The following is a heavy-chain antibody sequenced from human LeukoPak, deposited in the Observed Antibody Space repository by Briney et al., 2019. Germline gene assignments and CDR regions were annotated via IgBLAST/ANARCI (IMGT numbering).Heavy chain of an antibody. V-gene: IGHV4-59*01. J-gene: IGHJ4*02. Sequence: PSETLSLTCTVSGGSISSYYWGWIRQPPGKGLEWIGYIYYSGSTNYNPSLKSRVTISVDTSKNQFSLKLSSVTAADTAVYYCARAFYGDYNRYFDYWGQGTLVTVSS. CDR1: GGSISSYY. CDR3: ARAFYGDYNRYFDY. CDR2: IYYSGST. D-gene: IGHD4-17*01.